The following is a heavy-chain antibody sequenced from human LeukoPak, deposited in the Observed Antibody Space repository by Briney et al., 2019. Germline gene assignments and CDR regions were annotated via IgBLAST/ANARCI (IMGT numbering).Heavy chain of an antibody. D-gene: IGHD2-21*02. J-gene: IGHJ3*02. CDR1: GFTFGSYA. CDR3: ARDPALVVTATDAFDI. V-gene: IGHV3-30-3*01. Sequence: GGSLRLSCAASGFTFGSYAMHWVRQAPGKGLEWVAVISYDGSNKYYADSEKGRFTISRDNSKNTLYLQMNSLRAEDTAVYYCARDPALVVTATDAFDIWGQGTMVTVSS. CDR2: ISYDGSNK.